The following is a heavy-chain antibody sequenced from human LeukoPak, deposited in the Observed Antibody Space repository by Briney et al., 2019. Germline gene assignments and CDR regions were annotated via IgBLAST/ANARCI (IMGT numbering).Heavy chain of an antibody. Sequence: EGSLRLSCAASGFTFSTYSMSWVRQAPGKGLEWVSAIRGGAENTYYADSVRGRFTISRDNYKDTLTLQMNSLRAEDTAIYYCAILSWDGRGTFSWGQGTLVTVSS. J-gene: IGHJ5*02. CDR2: IRGGAENT. CDR1: GFTFSTYS. D-gene: IGHD2/OR15-2a*01. V-gene: IGHV3-23*01. CDR3: AILSWDGRGTFS.